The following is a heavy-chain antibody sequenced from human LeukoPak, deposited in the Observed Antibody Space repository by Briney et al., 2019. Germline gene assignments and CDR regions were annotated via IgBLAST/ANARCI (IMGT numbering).Heavy chain of an antibody. V-gene: IGHV4-59*01. D-gene: IGHD5-18*01. Sequence: PSEALSLTCTVSGGSISSYYWSWIRLPPGKGLEWIGYIYYTGATYYNPSLKSRVTISLDTSKNQFSLKLSSVTAADAAVYYCARAGYSYGTGYYFDYWGQGALVTVSS. CDR3: ARAGYSYGTGYYFDY. CDR2: IYYTGAT. CDR1: GGSISSYY. J-gene: IGHJ4*02.